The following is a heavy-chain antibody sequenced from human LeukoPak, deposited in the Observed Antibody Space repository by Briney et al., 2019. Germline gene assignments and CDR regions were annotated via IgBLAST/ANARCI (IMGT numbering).Heavy chain of an antibody. Sequence: GGSLRLSCAASGFTFSSYWMHWVRQAPGKGLVWVSRINTDGSSTNYADSVEGRFTISRDNAKNTLYLQMNSLRAEDTAVYYCARGHIVVGYYYYMDVWGKGTTVTVSS. CDR1: GFTFSSYW. CDR2: INTDGSST. D-gene: IGHD2-15*01. V-gene: IGHV3-74*01. CDR3: ARGHIVVGYYYYMDV. J-gene: IGHJ6*03.